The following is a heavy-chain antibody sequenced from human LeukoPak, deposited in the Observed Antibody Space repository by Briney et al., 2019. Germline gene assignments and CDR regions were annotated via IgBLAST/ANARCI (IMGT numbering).Heavy chain of an antibody. D-gene: IGHD1-1*01. CDR1: GFTFSGYW. CDR3: ARDKIEGPTKLDY. Sequence: PGGSLRLSCAASGFTFSGYWMSWVRQAPGKGLEWVANIKEDESEKYYVDSLKGRFTISRDNAKNSLYLQMNSLRAEDTAVYYCARDKIEGPTKLDYWGQGILVTVSS. J-gene: IGHJ4*02. CDR2: IKEDESEK. V-gene: IGHV3-7*01.